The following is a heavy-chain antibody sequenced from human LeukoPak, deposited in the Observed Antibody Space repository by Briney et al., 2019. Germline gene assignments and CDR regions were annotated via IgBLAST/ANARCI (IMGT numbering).Heavy chain of an antibody. V-gene: IGHV4-34*01. CDR2: INHSGST. J-gene: IGHJ5*02. Sequence: PSETLSLTCTVYGGPFSGYYWSWIRQPPGKGLEWIGEINHSGSTNYNPSLKSRVTISVDTSKNQFSLKLSSVTAADTAVYYCAKDLAYSNRVSFDPWGQGTLVTVSS. D-gene: IGHD4-11*01. CDR1: GGPFSGYY. CDR3: AKDLAYSNRVSFDP.